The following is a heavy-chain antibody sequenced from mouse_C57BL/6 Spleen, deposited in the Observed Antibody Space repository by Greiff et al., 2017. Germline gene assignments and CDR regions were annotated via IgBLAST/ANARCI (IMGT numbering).Heavy chain of an antibody. J-gene: IGHJ4*01. CDR1: GFTFSDYG. V-gene: IGHV5-17*01. CDR3: AREGEERAMDY. Sequence: EVNLVESGGGLVKPGGSLKLSCAASGFTFSDYGMHWVRQAPEKGLEWVAYISSGSSTIYYAGTVKGRFTISRDNAKNTLFLQMTSLRSEDTAMYYCAREGEERAMDYWGQGTSVTVSS. CDR2: ISSGSSTI.